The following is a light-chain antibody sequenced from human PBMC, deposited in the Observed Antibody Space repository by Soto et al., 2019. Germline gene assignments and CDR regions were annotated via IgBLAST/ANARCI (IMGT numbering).Light chain of an antibody. Sequence: AIQLTQSPSSLSASVGDRVTITCRASQGISSTLAWYQQKPGKAPELLIYEASLLESGVPSRFSGSGSGTDFTLTISSLQPEDFTTYYCQQFNSYPLTFGGGTKVDIK. CDR3: QQFNSYPLT. J-gene: IGKJ4*01. V-gene: IGKV1-13*02. CDR2: EAS. CDR1: QGISST.